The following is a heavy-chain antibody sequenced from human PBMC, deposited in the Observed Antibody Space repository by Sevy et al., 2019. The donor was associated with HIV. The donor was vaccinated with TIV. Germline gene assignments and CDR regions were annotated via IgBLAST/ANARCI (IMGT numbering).Heavy chain of an antibody. CDR2: ISGSGGST. CDR1: GFTFSSYA. J-gene: IGHJ5*02. V-gene: IGHV3-23*01. Sequence: GGSLRLSCAASGFTFSSYAMSWVRQAPGKGLEWVSGISGSGGSTYYADSVKGRFTISRDNSKNTLYLQMNSLRAEDTAVYYCAKDGLAARPSNWFDPWGQGTLVTVSS. D-gene: IGHD6-6*01. CDR3: AKDGLAARPSNWFDP.